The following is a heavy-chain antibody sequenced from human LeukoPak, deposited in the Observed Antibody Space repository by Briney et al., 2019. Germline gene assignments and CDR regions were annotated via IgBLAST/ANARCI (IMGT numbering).Heavy chain of an antibody. V-gene: IGHV3-66*01. CDR1: GFTVSSDY. D-gene: IGHD5-12*01. J-gene: IGHJ4*02. CDR3: ARIPGSGYYASIGSYFDY. Sequence: GGSLTLSCAASGFTVSSDYVSWVRQAPGKGLEWVSVIFSGGSTYYTDSLKGRFIISRDISKNTLYLQMNSLRVEDTAVYFCARIPGSGYYASIGSYFDYWGQGTLVTVSS. CDR2: IFSGGST.